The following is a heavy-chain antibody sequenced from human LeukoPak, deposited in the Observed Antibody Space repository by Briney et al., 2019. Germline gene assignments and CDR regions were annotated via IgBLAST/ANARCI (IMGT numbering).Heavy chain of an antibody. Sequence: GGSLRLSCAASGFTFSTYNMNWVRQAPGKGLEWVSSISGSSSYIYYADSVKGRFSISRDNAKNSLYLQMNSLRAEDTAVYYCARGSRFGVVERDAFDIWGQGTMVTVSS. CDR1: GFTFSTYN. D-gene: IGHD3-3*01. V-gene: IGHV3-21*01. J-gene: IGHJ3*02. CDR2: ISGSSSYI. CDR3: ARGSRFGVVERDAFDI.